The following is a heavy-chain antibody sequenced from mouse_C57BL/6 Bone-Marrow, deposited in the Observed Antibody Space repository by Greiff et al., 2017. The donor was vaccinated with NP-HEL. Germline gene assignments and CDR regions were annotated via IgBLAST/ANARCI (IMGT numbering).Heavy chain of an antibody. CDR2: IWSGGST. J-gene: IGHJ3*01. Sequence: QVQLQQSGPGLVQPSQSLSITCTVSGFSLTSYGVHWVRQSPGKGLEWLGVIWSGGSTDYNAAFISRLSISKDNSKSQVFFKMNSLQADDTAIYYCASYCYGKTWFAYWGQGTLVTVSA. CDR3: ASYCYGKTWFAY. D-gene: IGHD1-1*01. CDR1: GFSLTSYG. V-gene: IGHV2-2*01.